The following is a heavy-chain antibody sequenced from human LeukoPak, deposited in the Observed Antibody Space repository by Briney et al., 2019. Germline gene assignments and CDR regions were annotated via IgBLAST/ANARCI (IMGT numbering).Heavy chain of an antibody. D-gene: IGHD3-9*01. CDR2: IYTSGST. Sequence: SETLSLTCTVSGGSISSYYWSWIRQPAGKGLEWIGRIYTSGSTNYNPSLKSRVTMSVDTSKNQYSLKLSSVTAADTAVYYCARTPHYDTLTGYTYPTYYFDYWGQGTLVTVSS. J-gene: IGHJ4*02. CDR1: GGSISSYY. V-gene: IGHV4-4*07. CDR3: ARTPHYDTLTGYTYPTYYFDY.